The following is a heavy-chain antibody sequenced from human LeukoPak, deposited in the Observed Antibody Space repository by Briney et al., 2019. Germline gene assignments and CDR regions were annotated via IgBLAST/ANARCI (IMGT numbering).Heavy chain of an antibody. D-gene: IGHD5-24*01. CDR2: ISWNSGSI. CDR1: GFTFDDYA. CDR3: AKDIGDGYNFFDY. Sequence: GRSLRLSCAASGFTFDDYAMHWVRQAPGKGLGWVSGISWNSGSIGYADSVKGRFTISRDNAKNSLYLQMNSLRAEDTALYYCAKDIGDGYNFFDYWGQGTLVTVSS. J-gene: IGHJ4*02. V-gene: IGHV3-9*01.